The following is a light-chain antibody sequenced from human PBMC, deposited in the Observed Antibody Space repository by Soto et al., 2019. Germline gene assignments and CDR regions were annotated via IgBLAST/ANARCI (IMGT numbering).Light chain of an antibody. CDR2: KVS. Sequence: DVVMTQSPLSLPVTLGQPASISCRSSQSLVHSDGNTYLNWFQQRPGQSPRRLIYKVSNRDSGGPDRFSRSGSGTNFTLKISRVEAEDVGVYYCMQGTHWPPYTFGQGTKLEIK. V-gene: IGKV2-30*02. J-gene: IGKJ2*01. CDR1: QSLVHSDGNTY. CDR3: MQGTHWPPYT.